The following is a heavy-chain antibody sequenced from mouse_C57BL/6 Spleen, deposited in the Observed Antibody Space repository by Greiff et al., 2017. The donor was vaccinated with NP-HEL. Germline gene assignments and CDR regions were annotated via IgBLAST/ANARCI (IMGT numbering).Heavy chain of an antibody. V-gene: IGHV5-9-1*02. CDR1: GFTFSSYA. CDR2: ISSGGDYL. CDR3: TRDGNEGGMDY. J-gene: IGHJ4*01. Sequence: DVMLVESGEGLVKPGGSLKLSCAASGFTFSSYAMSWVRQTPEKRLEWVAYISSGGDYLYYADTVKGRFTISRDNARNTLYLQMSSLKSEDTAMYYCTRDGNEGGMDYWGQGTSVTVSS. D-gene: IGHD2-1*01.